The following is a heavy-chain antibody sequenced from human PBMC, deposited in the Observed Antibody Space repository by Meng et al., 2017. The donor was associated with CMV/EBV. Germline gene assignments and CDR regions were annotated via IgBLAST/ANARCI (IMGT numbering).Heavy chain of an antibody. V-gene: IGHV1-8*03. Sequence: ASVKVSCKASGYTFTSYDINWVRQATGQGLEWMGWMNPNSGNTGYAQKFQGRVTITRNTSISTAYMELSSLRSEDTAVYYCARDQGYCSSTSCTVGDFDYWGQGTLVTVSS. J-gene: IGHJ4*02. CDR1: GYTFTSYD. CDR2: MNPNSGNT. CDR3: ARDQGYCSSTSCTVGDFDY. D-gene: IGHD2-2*01.